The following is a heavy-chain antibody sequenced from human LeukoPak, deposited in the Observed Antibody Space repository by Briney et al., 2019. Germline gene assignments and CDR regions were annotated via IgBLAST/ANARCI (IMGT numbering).Heavy chain of an antibody. Sequence: GASVKVSCKASGYTFTSYGISWVRQAPGQGLEWMGGIIPIFGTANYAQKFQGRVTVTADESTSTAYMELSSLRSEDTAVYYCARASYYYGSGSYSDYWGQGTLVTVSS. D-gene: IGHD3-10*01. J-gene: IGHJ4*02. CDR1: GYTFTSYG. V-gene: IGHV1-69*13. CDR3: ARASYYYGSGSYSDY. CDR2: IIPIFGTA.